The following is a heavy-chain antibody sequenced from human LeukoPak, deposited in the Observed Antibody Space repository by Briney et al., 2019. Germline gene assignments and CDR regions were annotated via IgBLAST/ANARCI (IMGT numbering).Heavy chain of an antibody. V-gene: IGHV3-48*04. CDR1: GFTFSSYS. CDR3: ARDLRQWLD. Sequence: GGSLRLSCAASGFTFSSYSMNWVRQAPGKGLEWVSYISSSGSTIYYADSVKGRFTISRDNAKNSLYLQMNSLRAEDTAVYYCARDLRQWLDWGQGTLVTVSS. J-gene: IGHJ4*02. CDR2: ISSSGSTI. D-gene: IGHD6-19*01.